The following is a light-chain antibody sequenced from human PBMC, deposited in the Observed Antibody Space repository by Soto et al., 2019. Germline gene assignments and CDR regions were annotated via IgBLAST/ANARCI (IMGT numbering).Light chain of an antibody. V-gene: IGKV1-12*01. CDR3: QQASSFPLT. Sequence: IHRTQSRSSVSASVGDTVTITCRASQGIGSWLAWYHQIPGKAPKLLIYSASSLQSGTPSRFTGRGSGAAFTLTITNLQPEDVGVYHCQQASSFPLTFGGGTKVDIK. J-gene: IGKJ4*01. CDR2: SAS. CDR1: QGIGSW.